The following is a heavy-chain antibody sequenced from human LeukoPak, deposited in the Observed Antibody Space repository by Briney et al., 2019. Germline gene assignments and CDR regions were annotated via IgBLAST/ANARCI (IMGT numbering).Heavy chain of an antibody. CDR3: ARRTSYYYDSSGYPFDY. CDR1: GGSFSGYY. CDR2: INHSGST. V-gene: IGHV4-34*01. Sequence: SETLSLTCAVDGGSFSGYYWRWVRQPPGKGLEWIGEINHSGSTNYNPSLKRRVHISVHTSKNQFSLKLSSVTAADTAVYYCARRTSYYYDSSGYPFDYWGQGTLVTVSS. D-gene: IGHD3-22*01. J-gene: IGHJ4*02.